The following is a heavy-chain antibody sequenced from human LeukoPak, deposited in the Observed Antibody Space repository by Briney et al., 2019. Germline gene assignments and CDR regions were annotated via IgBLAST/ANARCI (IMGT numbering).Heavy chain of an antibody. CDR2: MYLSGTT. V-gene: IGHV4-4*02. D-gene: IGHD3-22*01. Sequence: SGTLFLTCTVSGDSINSLDLWSWVRQPPGKGLEWIGEMYLSGTTHSNPSVKSRVTISIDKSKNQFFLNLSSVTAADTAVYYCAGLVGRYSSGLYYYYFDYWGQGTLVTASS. CDR3: AGLVGRYSSGLYYYYFDY. CDR1: GDSINSLDL. J-gene: IGHJ4*02.